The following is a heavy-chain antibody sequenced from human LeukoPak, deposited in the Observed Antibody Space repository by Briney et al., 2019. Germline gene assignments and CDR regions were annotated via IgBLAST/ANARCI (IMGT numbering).Heavy chain of an antibody. CDR1: GYTFTSCV. J-gene: IGHJ4*02. CDR2: INAGNGNT. D-gene: IGHD3-10*01. V-gene: IGHV1-3*01. CDR3: ARGYGEFNPDY. Sequence: GASVKVSCKASGYTFTSCVLHWVRQAPGQRLEWMGWINAGNGNTKYSQKFQGRVTITRDTSASTAYMELSSLRSEDTAVYYCARGYGEFNPDYWGQGTLVTVSS.